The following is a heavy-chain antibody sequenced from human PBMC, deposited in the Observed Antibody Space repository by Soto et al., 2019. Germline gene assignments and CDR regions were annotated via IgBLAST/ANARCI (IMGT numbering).Heavy chain of an antibody. J-gene: IGHJ4*02. D-gene: IGHD2-2*03. CDR1: GDSSSNVY. CDR3: ARVLLGYCSRTSCYGFDY. Sequence: SETLSLTCTVPGDSSSNVYWSWVRQPPGKGLEWIAYISDGGGAKYNPSLKSRVTISLDTSKNQFSLEMRSVTAADTAVYYCARVLLGYCSRTSCYGFDYWGQGSLVTVSS. CDR2: ISDGGGA. V-gene: IGHV4-59*01.